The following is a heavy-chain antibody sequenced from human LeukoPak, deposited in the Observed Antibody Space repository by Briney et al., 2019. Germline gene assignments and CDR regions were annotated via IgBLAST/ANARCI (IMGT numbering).Heavy chain of an antibody. CDR3: ARGGFDHAFDI. CDR2: VNNDGTDT. D-gene: IGHD3-9*01. CDR1: GFTFRPYW. J-gene: IGHJ3*02. Sequence: GGSLRLSCAASGFTFRPYWMHWVRQAPGEGLVWVSRVNNDGTDTIYADSVKGRFTISRDNAKNTLYLEMNNLRGEDTAVYYCARGGFDHAFDIWGQGTMVTVSS. V-gene: IGHV3-74*01.